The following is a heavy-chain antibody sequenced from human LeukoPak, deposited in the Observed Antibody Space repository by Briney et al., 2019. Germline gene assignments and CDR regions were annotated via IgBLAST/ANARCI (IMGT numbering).Heavy chain of an antibody. D-gene: IGHD1-26*01. Sequence: PSETLSLTCTVSGGSISSYYWSWIRQPPGKGLEWIGYIYYSGSTNYNPSLKSRVTISVDTSKNQFSLELSSVTAADTAVYYCAAAYSGSYPRDYWGQGTLVTVSS. CDR3: AAAYSGSYPRDY. CDR1: GGSISSYY. J-gene: IGHJ4*02. CDR2: IYYSGST. V-gene: IGHV4-59*01.